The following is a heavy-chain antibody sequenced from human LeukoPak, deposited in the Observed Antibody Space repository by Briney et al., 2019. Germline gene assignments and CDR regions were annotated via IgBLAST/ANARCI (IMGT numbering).Heavy chain of an antibody. D-gene: IGHD3-10*01. Sequence: GGSLRLSCAASGFTFSSYAMSWVRQAPGKGLEWVSAISGSGGGTYYANSVKGRFTISRDNSRDTLYLQMNSLRAEDTALYFCANTPDYYGSGSSSYIDCWGQGTLVSVSS. CDR3: ANTPDYYGSGSSSYIDC. V-gene: IGHV3-23*01. CDR2: ISGSGGGT. CDR1: GFTFSSYA. J-gene: IGHJ4*02.